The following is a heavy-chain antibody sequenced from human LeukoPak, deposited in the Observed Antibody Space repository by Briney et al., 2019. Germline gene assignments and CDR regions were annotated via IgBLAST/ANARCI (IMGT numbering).Heavy chain of an antibody. D-gene: IGHD2/OR15-2a*01. CDR2: INHSGST. CDR3: ARQYFLDY. V-gene: IGHV4-34*01. J-gene: IGHJ4*02. CDR1: GGSFSGYY. Sequence: PSETLSLTCAVYGGSFSGYYWSWIRQPPGKGLEWIGEINHSGSTNYNPSLKSRVTISVDTSKNQFSLKLSSVTAADTAVYYCARQYFLDYWGQGTLVTVSS.